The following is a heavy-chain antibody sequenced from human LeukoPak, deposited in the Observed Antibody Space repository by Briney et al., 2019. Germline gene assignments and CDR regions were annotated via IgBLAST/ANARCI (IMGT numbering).Heavy chain of an antibody. Sequence: SVKVSCKASGGTFSSYAISWVRQAPGQGLEWMGGIIPIFGTANYAQKFQGRVTITADESTSTAYMELSSLRSEDTAVYYCSRGLVVTAIRGLCYYYGMDVWGQGTTVTVSS. D-gene: IGHD2-21*02. J-gene: IGHJ6*02. V-gene: IGHV1-69*01. CDR1: GGTFSSYA. CDR2: IIPIFGTA. CDR3: SRGLVVTAIRGLCYYYGMDV.